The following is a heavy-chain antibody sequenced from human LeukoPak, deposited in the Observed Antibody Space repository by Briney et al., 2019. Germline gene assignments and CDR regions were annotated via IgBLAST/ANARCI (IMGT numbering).Heavy chain of an antibody. CDR3: ARSPGYTSGWYHAFDI. V-gene: IGHV1-69*13. CDR2: SIPIFGTA. Sequence: ASVKVSCKASGGTFSSYAISWVRQAPGKGLEWMGGSIPIFGTANYAQRFQGRVTITADESTSTAYMELSSLRSEDTAVYYCARSPGYTSGWYHAFDIWGQGTMITVSS. D-gene: IGHD6-19*01. J-gene: IGHJ3*02. CDR1: GGTFSSYA.